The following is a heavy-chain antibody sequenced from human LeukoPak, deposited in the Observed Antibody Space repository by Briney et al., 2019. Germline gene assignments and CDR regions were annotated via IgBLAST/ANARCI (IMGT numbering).Heavy chain of an antibody. D-gene: IGHD3-22*01. Sequence: GGSLRLSCAASGFTFSNYWTSWVRQAPGKGLEWVANIKQDGSEKYYVDSVKGRFTISRDNAKNLLYLQMNSLRAEDTAVYYCARGEYYYDGGYWGQGTVVTVSS. CDR2: IKQDGSEK. CDR3: ARGEYYYDGGY. V-gene: IGHV3-7*04. J-gene: IGHJ4*02. CDR1: GFTFSNYW.